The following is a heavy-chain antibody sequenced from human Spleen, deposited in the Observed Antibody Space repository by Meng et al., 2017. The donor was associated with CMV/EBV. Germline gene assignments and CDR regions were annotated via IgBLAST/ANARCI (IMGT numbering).Heavy chain of an antibody. V-gene: IGHV3-9*01. CDR3: ARGMTYYYDSSSYYYGGIFDY. CDR1: GFTFDDYA. CDR2: ISWNSDSI. Sequence: GGSLRLSCVVSGFTFDDYAMHWVRQAPGKGLEWVSGISWNSDSIAYADSVKGRFTISRDNAKNSLYLQMNSLRAEDTAVYHCARGMTYYYDSSSYYYGGIFDYWGQGALVTVSS. D-gene: IGHD3-22*01. J-gene: IGHJ4*02.